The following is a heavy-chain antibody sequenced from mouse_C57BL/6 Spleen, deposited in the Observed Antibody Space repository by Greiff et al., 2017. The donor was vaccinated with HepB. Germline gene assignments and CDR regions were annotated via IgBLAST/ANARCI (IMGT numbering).Heavy chain of an antibody. Sequence: DVKLVESEGGLVQPGSSMKLSCTASGFTFSDYYMAWVRQVPEKGLEWVANINYDGSSTYYLDSLKSRFIISRDNAKNILYLQMSSLKSEDTATYYCARVGGRGNYFDYWGQGTTLTVSS. J-gene: IGHJ2*01. CDR3: ARVGGRGNYFDY. D-gene: IGHD3-3*01. V-gene: IGHV5-16*01. CDR2: INYDGSST. CDR1: GFTFSDYY.